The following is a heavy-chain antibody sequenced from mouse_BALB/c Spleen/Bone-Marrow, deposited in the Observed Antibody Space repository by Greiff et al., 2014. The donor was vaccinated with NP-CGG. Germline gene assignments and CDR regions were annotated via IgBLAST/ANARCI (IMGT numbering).Heavy chain of an antibody. D-gene: IGHD4-1*01. V-gene: IGHV5-12*02. CDR3: ASPGTY. Sequence: EVKVEESGGGLVQPGGSLKLSCATSGFTFSDYYMYWVRQTPEKRLEWVAYISNGGGSSTYYPDTVKGRFTIPRDNAKNTLYLQMSRLKSEDTAMYYCASPGTYWGQGTLVTVSA. CDR1: GFTFSDYY. J-gene: IGHJ3*01. CDR2: ISNGGGSST.